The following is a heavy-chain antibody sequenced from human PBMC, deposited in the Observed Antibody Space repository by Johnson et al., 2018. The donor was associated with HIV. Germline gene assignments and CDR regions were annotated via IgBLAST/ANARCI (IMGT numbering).Heavy chain of an antibody. CDR3: AREGGSSGPDAFDI. J-gene: IGHJ3*02. CDR2: IYSGGST. Sequence: VQLVESGGGVVRPGGSLRLSCAASGFTVSSNYMSWVRQAPGKGLEWVSVIYSGGSTYYADSVKGRFTISRDNSKNTLYLQMNSLRAEDTAVYYCAREGGSSGPDAFDIWGQGTMVTVSS. V-gene: IGHV3-53*01. CDR1: GFTVSSNY. D-gene: IGHD3-16*01.